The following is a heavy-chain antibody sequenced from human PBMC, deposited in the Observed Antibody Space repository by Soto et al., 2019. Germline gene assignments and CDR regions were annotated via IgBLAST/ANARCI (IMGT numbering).Heavy chain of an antibody. CDR1: GYTFTSYV. V-gene: IGHV1-18*01. Sequence: QVHLLQSGAEVKKPGASVKVSCKASGYTFTSYVITWVRQAPGQGLEWMGWISAHNGNTDYAQKLQGRVIVTRDTSTSTAYMELRSLRSDDTAVYYCAIGRYGDYLGQVALVTVSS. CDR2: ISAHNGNT. D-gene: IGHD1-1*01. CDR3: AIGRYGDY. J-gene: IGHJ4*02.